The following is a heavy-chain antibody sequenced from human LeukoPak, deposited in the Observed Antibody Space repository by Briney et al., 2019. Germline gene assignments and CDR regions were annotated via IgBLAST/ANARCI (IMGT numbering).Heavy chain of an antibody. CDR3: ARDNLEQGGFDY. CDR2: IYYSGST. V-gene: IGHV4-61*01. CDR1: GGSVSSGSYY. J-gene: IGHJ4*02. D-gene: IGHD3-3*01. Sequence: SETLSLICTVSGGSVSSGSYYWSWIRQPPGKGLEWIGYIYYSGSTNYNPSLKSRVTISVDTSKNQFSLKLSSVTAADTAVYYCARDNLEQGGFDYWGQGTLVTVSS.